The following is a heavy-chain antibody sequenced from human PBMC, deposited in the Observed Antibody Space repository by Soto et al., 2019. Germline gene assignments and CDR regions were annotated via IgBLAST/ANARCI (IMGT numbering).Heavy chain of an antibody. CDR3: ASHQLLTWGIEYFQH. V-gene: IGHV3-48*01. Sequence: EVQLVESGGGLVQPGGSLRLSCAASGFTFSSYSMNWVRQAPGKGLEWVSYISSSSSTIYYADSVKGRFIISRDNAKNSLYLQMNSLRAEDTAVYYCASHQLLTWGIEYFQHWGQGTLVTVSS. CDR2: ISSSSSTI. J-gene: IGHJ1*01. CDR1: GFTFSSYS. D-gene: IGHD2-2*01.